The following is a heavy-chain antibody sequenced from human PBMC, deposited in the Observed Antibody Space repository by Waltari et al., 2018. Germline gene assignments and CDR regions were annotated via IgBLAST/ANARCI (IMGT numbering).Heavy chain of an antibody. CDR2: IYTSGST. D-gene: IGHD3-22*01. V-gene: IGHV4-4*07. CDR1: GGSISSYY. CDR3: ARGGYYDSSGPNDY. Sequence: QVQLQESGPGLVKPSETLSLTCTVSGGSISSYYWSWLRQPAGKGLEWIGRIYTSGSTNYNPSLKSRVTMSVDTSKNQFSLKLSSVTAADTAVYYCARGGYYDSSGPNDYWGQGTLVTVSS. J-gene: IGHJ4*02.